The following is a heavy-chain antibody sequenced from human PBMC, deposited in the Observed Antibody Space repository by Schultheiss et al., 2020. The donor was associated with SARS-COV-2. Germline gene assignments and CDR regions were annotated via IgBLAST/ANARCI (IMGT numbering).Heavy chain of an antibody. CDR3: AREDPDPFCSRLAY. CDR1: GFSVSSHW. Sequence: GESLKISCEASGFSVSSHWMHWVRRAPGKGLEWVSSISSSSSYIYYADSVKGRFSISRDNAKNTLHLQLNSLRVDDTAVYYCAREDPDPFCSRLAYWGPGTLVTVSS. CDR2: ISSSSSYI. J-gene: IGHJ4*02. D-gene: IGHD3-3*02. V-gene: IGHV3-21*06.